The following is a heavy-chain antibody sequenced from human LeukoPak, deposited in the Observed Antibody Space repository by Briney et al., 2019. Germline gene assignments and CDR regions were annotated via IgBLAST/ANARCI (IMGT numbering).Heavy chain of an antibody. CDR3: ARDGGILLRLVY. V-gene: IGHV4-34*01. D-gene: IGHD3-3*01. J-gene: IGHJ4*02. CDR1: GGSFSGYY. Sequence: SETLSLTCAVYGGSFSGYYWSWIRQPPGKGLEWIGEINHSGSTNYNPSLKSRVTISVDTSKNQFSLKLSSVTAADTAVYYCARDGGILLRLVYWGQGTLVTVSS. CDR2: INHSGST.